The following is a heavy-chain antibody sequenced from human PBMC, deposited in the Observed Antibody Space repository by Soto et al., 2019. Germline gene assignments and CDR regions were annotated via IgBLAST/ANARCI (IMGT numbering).Heavy chain of an antibody. CDR2: IYTNGGT. J-gene: IGHJ4*02. V-gene: IGHV4-4*07. CDR3: ARGFGSSWYYFDY. CDR1: GGSISDYY. Sequence: PSGTLSLTCTVSGGSISDYYWTWIRQPAGKGLEWIGRIYTNGGTNYNPSLRSRFSMSVDTSKNPFSLKLTSVTAADTAVYYCARGFGSSWYYFDYWGQGTLVTVSS. D-gene: IGHD2-15*01.